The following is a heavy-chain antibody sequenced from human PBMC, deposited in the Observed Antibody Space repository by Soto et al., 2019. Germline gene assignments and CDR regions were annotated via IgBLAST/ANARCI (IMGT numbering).Heavy chain of an antibody. CDR3: AIEEWLRVEF. CDR2: IKPDGSES. V-gene: IGHV3-7*01. J-gene: IGHJ4*02. D-gene: IGHD3-3*01. Sequence: EVQLAESGGGLVQPGGSLRLSCVASGFTFSRHYMTWVRQAPGKGLESVAKIKPDGSESYYVDSVRGRFTFSRDNAKNSLSLQMNSLIDEDTAVYYCAIEEWLRVEFWGQGTLVTVSS. CDR1: GFTFSRHY.